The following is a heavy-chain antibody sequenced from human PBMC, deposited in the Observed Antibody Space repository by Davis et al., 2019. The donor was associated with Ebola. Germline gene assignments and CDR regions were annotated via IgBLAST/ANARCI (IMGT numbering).Heavy chain of an antibody. J-gene: IGHJ6*02. V-gene: IGHV5-51*01. D-gene: IGHD3-10*01. CDR3: ARLQVGNYYGMDV. CDR1: GYSFTSYW. CDR2: IYPGDSDT. Sequence: GESLKISCKGSGYSFTSYWIGWVRQMPGQVLYFLLIIYPGDSDTRYSPSFQGQVTISADKSISTAYLQWSSLKASDTAMYYCARLQVGNYYGMDVWGQGTTVTVSS.